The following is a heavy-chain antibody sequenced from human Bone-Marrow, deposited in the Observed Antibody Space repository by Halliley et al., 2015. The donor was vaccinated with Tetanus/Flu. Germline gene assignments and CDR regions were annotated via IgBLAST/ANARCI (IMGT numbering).Heavy chain of an antibody. Sequence: SLRLSCAVSEFIFSTFWMSWVRQAPGKGLEWLARIDPQGSERLYLDSVRGRFTISRDNAKNSVFLQMDSLRADDTTVYFCARGIIVGLDVWGQGTVVTVSS. CDR3: ARGIIVGLDV. D-gene: IGHD3-22*01. CDR1: EFIFSTFW. J-gene: IGHJ3*01. V-gene: IGHV3-7*01. CDR2: IDPQGSER.